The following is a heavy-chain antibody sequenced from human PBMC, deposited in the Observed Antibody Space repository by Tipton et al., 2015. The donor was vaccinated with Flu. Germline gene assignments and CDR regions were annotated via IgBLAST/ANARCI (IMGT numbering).Heavy chain of an antibody. V-gene: IGHV4-31*03. J-gene: IGHJ2*01. D-gene: IGHD5-18*01. Sequence: TLSLTCIVSGGSISSGGAYWTWIRQHPGKGLEWIGCIYYSGTTYYNPSLESRLTISVDTSKNQFSLRLNSVTAADTAMYFCARQMMDTAVHLGMFFDLWGRGTMVTVSS. CDR1: GGSISSGGAY. CDR3: ARQMMDTAVHLGMFFDL. CDR2: IYYSGTT.